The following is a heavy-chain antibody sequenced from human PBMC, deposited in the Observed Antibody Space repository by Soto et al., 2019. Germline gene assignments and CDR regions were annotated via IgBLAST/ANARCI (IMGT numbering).Heavy chain of an antibody. Sequence: PGGSLRLSCAASEFSFSSYAMSWVRQAPGKGLEWVSASSGSGGSAYYADSVKGRFTISRDNSKNTLYLQMNSLRAEDTAVYYCSKDGPLSGLPIDYWGQGTLVTVSS. CDR2: SSGSGGSA. D-gene: IGHD1-26*01. J-gene: IGHJ4*02. CDR1: EFSFSSYA. CDR3: SKDGPLSGLPIDY. V-gene: IGHV3-23*01.